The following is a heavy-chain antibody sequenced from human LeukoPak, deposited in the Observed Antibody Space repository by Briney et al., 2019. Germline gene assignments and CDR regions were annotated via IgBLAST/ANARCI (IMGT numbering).Heavy chain of an antibody. CDR2: ISGSGGST. CDR3: ANRDVVGAKKFGFDY. CDR1: GFTFSSYA. V-gene: IGHV3-23*01. Sequence: VHLGGSLRLSCAASGFTFSSYAMSWVRQAPGKGLEWVSAISGSGGSTYYADSVKGRFTISRDNSKNTLYLQMNSLRAEDTAVYYCANRDVVGAKKFGFDYWGQGTLVTVSS. D-gene: IGHD1-26*01. J-gene: IGHJ4*02.